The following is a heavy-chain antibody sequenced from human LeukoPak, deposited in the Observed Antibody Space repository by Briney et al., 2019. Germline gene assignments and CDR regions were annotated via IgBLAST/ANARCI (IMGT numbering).Heavy chain of an antibody. Sequence: SETLSLTCTVSGGSISSYYWSWIRQPPGKGLEWIGHIYYSGSTNNNPSLKSRVTISVDTSKNQFSLKLSSVTAADTAVYYCAREVFWSVRYFVYWGQGTLVTVSS. V-gene: IGHV4-59*12. CDR1: GGSISSYY. CDR3: AREVFWSVRYFVY. CDR2: IYYSGST. J-gene: IGHJ4*02. D-gene: IGHD3-3*01.